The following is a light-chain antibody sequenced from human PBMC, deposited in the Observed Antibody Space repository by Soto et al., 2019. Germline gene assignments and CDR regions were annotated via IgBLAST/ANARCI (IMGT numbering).Light chain of an antibody. Sequence: DIQMTQSPSTLSASVGDRVTITCRASQRISSWLAWYQQKPGKAPKLLIYDASSLESGVPSRFSGSGSGTEFTITISSLQPDDFSTYYCQQYNSYSGTFGQGTKVEIK. CDR3: QQYNSYSGT. V-gene: IGKV1-5*01. J-gene: IGKJ1*01. CDR1: QRISSW. CDR2: DAS.